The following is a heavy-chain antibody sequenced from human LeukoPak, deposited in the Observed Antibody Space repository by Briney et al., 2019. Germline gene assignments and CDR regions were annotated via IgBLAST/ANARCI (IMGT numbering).Heavy chain of an antibody. Sequence: GGSLRLSCTASGFTFNNYWMTWVRQAPGKGLEWVANIKEDGSKKYYMDSVKGRFTISRDNAKNSLYLQMNSLRAEDTAVYYCARESAVTMADYGMDVWGQGTTVTVSS. J-gene: IGHJ6*02. V-gene: IGHV3-7*01. CDR1: GFTFNNYW. D-gene: IGHD4-17*01. CDR2: IKEDGSKK. CDR3: ARESAVTMADYGMDV.